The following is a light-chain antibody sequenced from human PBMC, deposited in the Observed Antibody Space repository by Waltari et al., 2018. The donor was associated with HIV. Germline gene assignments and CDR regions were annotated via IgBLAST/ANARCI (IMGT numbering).Light chain of an antibody. Sequence: SSDLTQDPAVSVALGQTVRITCQGDSLRRYSANWYQQKPGQAPVVVIYGKDNRPSGIPDRFSGSSSGNTGSLTITGAQAEDEAVYYCDSRDTNDKHHVFGTGTKVTV. CDR1: SLRRYS. CDR3: DSRDTNDKHHV. CDR2: GKD. J-gene: IGLJ1*01. V-gene: IGLV3-19*01.